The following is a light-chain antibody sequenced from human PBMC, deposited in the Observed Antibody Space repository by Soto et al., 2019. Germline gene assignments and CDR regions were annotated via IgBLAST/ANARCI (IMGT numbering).Light chain of an antibody. CDR3: QQRHNWPIT. Sequence: EIVLTQSPATLSLSPGERATLSCRTSQTIRGLLNWYQQRPGQAPRLLIYDTSNRATDIPARFSGSGSRTDFILTISSLDPEDFGVYFCQQRHNWPITFGQGTRLDSK. CDR1: QTIRGL. CDR2: DTS. V-gene: IGKV3-11*01. J-gene: IGKJ5*01.